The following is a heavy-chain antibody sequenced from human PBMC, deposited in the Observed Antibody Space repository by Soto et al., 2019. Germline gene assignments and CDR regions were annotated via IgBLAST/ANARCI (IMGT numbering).Heavy chain of an antibody. V-gene: IGHV3-53*02. CDR1: GFTVSSNC. D-gene: IGHD3-22*01. J-gene: IGHJ3*02. Sequence: EVQLVETGGGLIQPGGSLRLSCAASGFTVSSNCIIWFRQSPGKGLEWVSVIYSGGSTYYADSVKGLFTISRDSSKSTLYLQMNSLRAEDTAVEYCAREKWLLLAFDIWGKVTMVTVSS. CDR3: AREKWLLLAFDI. CDR2: IYSGGST.